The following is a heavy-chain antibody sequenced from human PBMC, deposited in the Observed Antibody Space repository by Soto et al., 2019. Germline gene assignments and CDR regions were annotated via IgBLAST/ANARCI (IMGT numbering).Heavy chain of an antibody. V-gene: IGHV4-39*01. Sequence: PXETLSLTCTVAGISVSTSDYYWGWVRQPRGKGLDWIGNIYYSGSTFYNPSLRSRVTISVDTSKNQFSLKLNSVTAADTAVYFCAGFVVPASRNSDFDYWGQGTLVTVSS. J-gene: IGHJ4*02. CDR3: AGFVVPASRNSDFDY. CDR2: IYYSGST. CDR1: GISVSTSDYY. D-gene: IGHD2-15*01.